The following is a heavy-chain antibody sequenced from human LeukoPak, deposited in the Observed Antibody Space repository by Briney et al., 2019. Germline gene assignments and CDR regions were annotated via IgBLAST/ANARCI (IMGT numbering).Heavy chain of an antibody. V-gene: IGHV5-10-1*01. J-gene: IGHJ2*01. CDR2: IDPSDSYT. D-gene: IGHD2-2*01. CDR3: ARSAAIVVVPAASHWYFDL. CDR1: GYSFTSYW. Sequence: ESLKISCKGSGYSFTSYWISWVRQMPGKGLEWMGRIDPSDSYTNYSPSFQGHVTISADKSISTAYLQWSSLKASDTAMYYCARSAAIVVVPAASHWYFDLWGRGTLVTVSS.